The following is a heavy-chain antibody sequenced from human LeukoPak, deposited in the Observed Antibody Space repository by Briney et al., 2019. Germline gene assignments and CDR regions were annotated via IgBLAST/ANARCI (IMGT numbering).Heavy chain of an antibody. CDR1: GYTFTSYG. V-gene: IGHV1-18*01. D-gene: IGHD5-18*01. CDR2: ISAYNGNT. J-gene: IGHJ6*02. CDR3: ARGRMGTAMVTGYYYYYGMDV. Sequence: ASVKVSCKASGYTFTSYGISWVRQAPGQGLEWMGWISAYNGNTNYAQKLQGRATMTTDTSTSTAYMELRSLRSDDTAVYYCARGRMGTAMVTGYYYYYGMDVWGQGTTVTVSS.